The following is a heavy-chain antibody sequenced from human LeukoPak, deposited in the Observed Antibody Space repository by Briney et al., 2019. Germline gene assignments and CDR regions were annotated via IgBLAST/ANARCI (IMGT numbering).Heavy chain of an antibody. Sequence: ASVKVSCKASGYTFNGYYLHWVRQAPGQGLEPLGWINSNSGARNYAQKFQGRVTMSRDTSINTAYMELSRLTSDDTAVYYCARGRGGATTGLDHWGQGALVTVSS. CDR2: INSNSGAR. CDR1: GYTFNGYY. D-gene: IGHD1-26*01. CDR3: ARGRGGATTGLDH. J-gene: IGHJ4*02. V-gene: IGHV1-2*02.